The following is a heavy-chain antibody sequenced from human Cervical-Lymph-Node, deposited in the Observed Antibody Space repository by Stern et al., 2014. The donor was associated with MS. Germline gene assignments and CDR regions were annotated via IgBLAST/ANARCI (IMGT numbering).Heavy chain of an antibody. CDR1: GYSFNANW. CDR3: ARDYGDYAFDY. D-gene: IGHD4-17*01. V-gene: IGHV5-51*01. Sequence: EVQLVESGAEVKKPGESLKISCKGSGYSFNANWIAWVRQMPGKSLEWGRIIYPGHSDPRYSPSFQGQVTISADKSISTAYLQWSSLKASDTAMYYCARDYGDYAFDYWGQGTLVTVSS. J-gene: IGHJ4*02. CDR2: IYPGHSDP.